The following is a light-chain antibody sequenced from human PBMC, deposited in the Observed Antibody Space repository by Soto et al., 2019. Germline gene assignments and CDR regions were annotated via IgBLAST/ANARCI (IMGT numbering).Light chain of an antibody. V-gene: IGLV2-8*01. Sequence: QSLLTHPPSSSGSPGQAVTISCTGTSFDVGGYNYVSWYQQHPGRAPQVLMYEVSKRPSGVPDRFSGSKAGNTASLTVSGLLAEDEADYYCSADAGSPFHYLFGSGTKVTVL. J-gene: IGLJ1*01. CDR1: SFDVGGYNY. CDR3: SADAGSPFHYL. CDR2: EVS.